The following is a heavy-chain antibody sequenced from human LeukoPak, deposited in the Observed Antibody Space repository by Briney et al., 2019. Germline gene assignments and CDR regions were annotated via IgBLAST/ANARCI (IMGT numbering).Heavy chain of an antibody. Sequence: ASVKVSCKASGYTFTSYAMNWVRQAPGQGLEWMGWINTNTGNSTYAQGFTGRFVFSLDTSVSTAYLQISSLKAEDTAVYYCARDPTYYDILTGYPFNAFDIWGQGTMVTVSS. CDR1: GYTFTSYA. D-gene: IGHD3-9*01. J-gene: IGHJ3*02. V-gene: IGHV7-4-1*02. CDR3: ARDPTYYDILTGYPFNAFDI. CDR2: INTNTGNS.